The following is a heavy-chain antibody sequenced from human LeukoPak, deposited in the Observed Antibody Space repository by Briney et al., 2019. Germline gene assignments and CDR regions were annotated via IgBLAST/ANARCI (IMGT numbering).Heavy chain of an antibody. V-gene: IGHV4-34*01. J-gene: IGHJ4*02. CDR2: INHSGST. CDR3: ARSPILFDYGDYVRFFDY. Sequence: SETLSLTCAVYGGSFSGYYWSWIRQSPGKGLEWIEEINHSGSTNYNPSLKSRVTISVDTSKNQFSLKLSSVTAADTAVYYCARSPILFDYGDYVRFFDYWGQGTLVTVSS. CDR1: GGSFSGYY. D-gene: IGHD4-17*01.